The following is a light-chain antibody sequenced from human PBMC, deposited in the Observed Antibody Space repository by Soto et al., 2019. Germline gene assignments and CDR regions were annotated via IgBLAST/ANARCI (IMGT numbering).Light chain of an antibody. CDR3: SSYTDRKNLV. V-gene: IGLV2-8*01. CDR1: SSDIGGYNS. CDR2: DVT. J-gene: IGLJ1*01. Sequence: QSVLTQSPSASGSPGQSVTISCTGTSSDIGGYNSVSWYQQHPGKAPKVMIYDVTKRPSGVPDRFSGSKSGNTASLTVSAPQAEDEADYYCSSYTDRKNLVFGTGTKVTV.